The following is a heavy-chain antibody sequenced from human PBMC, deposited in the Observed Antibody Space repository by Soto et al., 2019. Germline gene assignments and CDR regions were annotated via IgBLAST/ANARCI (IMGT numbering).Heavy chain of an antibody. CDR1: GGSISSGGYS. D-gene: IGHD3-22*01. Sequence: PSETLSLTCAVSGGSISSGGYSWSWIRQPPGKGLEWIGYIYHSGGTYYNPSLKSRVTISVDRSKNQFSLKLSSVTAADTAVYYCARAANDSSGYHIRENWFDPWGQGTLVTVSS. CDR3: ARAANDSSGYHIRENWFDP. J-gene: IGHJ5*02. V-gene: IGHV4-30-2*01. CDR2: IYHSGGT.